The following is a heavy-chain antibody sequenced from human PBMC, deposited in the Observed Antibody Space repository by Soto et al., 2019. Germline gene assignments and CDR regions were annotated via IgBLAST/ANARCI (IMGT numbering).Heavy chain of an antibody. CDR1: GFTFSDYA. V-gene: IGHV3-23*01. D-gene: IGHD2-15*01. CDR2: LGGSNRDT. J-gene: IGHJ3*02. Sequence: EEQLLQSGGGLVQPGGSLRLSCAASGFTFSDYAMSWVRQAPGKGLEWVSALGGSNRDTHYAASVEGRFTVSRDNSKSTLFLQMNSLRFEDTAIYYCAKDRVDHNSVWDPFDIWGQGTLVTVSS. CDR3: AKDRVDHNSVWDPFDI.